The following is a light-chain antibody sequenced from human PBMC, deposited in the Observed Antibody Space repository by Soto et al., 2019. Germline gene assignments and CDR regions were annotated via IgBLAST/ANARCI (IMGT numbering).Light chain of an antibody. CDR1: SSNIGGGYD. CDR3: QSYDSSLSGSVV. CDR2: GNS. J-gene: IGLJ2*01. Sequence: QSVLTQPPSVSGAPGQRVTISCTGSSSNIGGGYDVHWYQQLPGTAPKLLIYGNSNRPSGVPDRFSGSKSGTSASLAITGLKAEDEADYYCQSYDSSLSGSVVFGGGTKLPVL. V-gene: IGLV1-40*01.